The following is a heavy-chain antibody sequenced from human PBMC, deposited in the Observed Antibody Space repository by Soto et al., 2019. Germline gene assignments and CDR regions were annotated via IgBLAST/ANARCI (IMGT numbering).Heavy chain of an antibody. CDR2: IWYDGSNK. J-gene: IGHJ4*02. D-gene: IGHD3-16*01. CDR1: GFTFSSYG. V-gene: IGHV3-33*01. Sequence: VQLVESGGGVVQPGRSLRLSCAASGFTFSSYGMHWVRQAPGKGLEWVAVIWYDGSNKYYADSVKGRFTISRDNSKNTLYLQMNSLRAEDTAVYYCAREHVDHYFDYWGQGTLVTVSS. CDR3: AREHVDHYFDY.